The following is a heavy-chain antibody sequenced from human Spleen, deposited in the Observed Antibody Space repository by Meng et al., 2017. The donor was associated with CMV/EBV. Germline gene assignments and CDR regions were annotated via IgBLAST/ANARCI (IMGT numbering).Heavy chain of an antibody. CDR2: IYTGGST. D-gene: IGHD1-14*01. CDR3: ARGGNYRDY. J-gene: IGHJ4*02. Sequence: SLRLSCAASGFIFTKYGMHWVRQAPGKGLEWVSVIYTGGSTYYADSVKGRFTISRDNSKNTVYLQMNSLRAEDTAVYYCARGGNYRDYWGQGTLVTVSS. CDR1: GFIFTKYG. V-gene: IGHV3-53*01.